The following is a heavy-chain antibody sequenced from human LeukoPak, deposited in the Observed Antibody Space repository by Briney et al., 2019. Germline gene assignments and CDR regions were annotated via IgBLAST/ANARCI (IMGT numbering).Heavy chain of an antibody. J-gene: IGHJ4*02. CDR3: AKDRYSGLNTIDY. V-gene: IGHV3-30*18. CDR2: ISYDGSYK. D-gene: IGHD6-13*01. Sequence: GGSLRLSCAASEFTFSTYGMHWVRQAPGKGLEWVAVISYDGSYKFYADSVKGRFTISRDNSKSTLYLQMNSLRAEDTAVYYCAKDRYSGLNTIDYWGQGTPVTVSS. CDR1: EFTFSTYG.